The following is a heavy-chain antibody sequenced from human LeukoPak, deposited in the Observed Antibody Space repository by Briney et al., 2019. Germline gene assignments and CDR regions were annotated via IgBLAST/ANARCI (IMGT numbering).Heavy chain of an antibody. CDR2: INHSGSS. Sequence: NSSETLSLTCTVSGGSISSYYWSWIRQPPGKGLEWIGEINHSGSSKYNPSLKSRVTISIDTSKNQLSLKLSSVTAADTAVYSCVRHVARAFDIWGQGTKVTVSS. J-gene: IGHJ3*02. CDR1: GGSISSYY. V-gene: IGHV4-34*01. CDR3: VRHVARAFDI.